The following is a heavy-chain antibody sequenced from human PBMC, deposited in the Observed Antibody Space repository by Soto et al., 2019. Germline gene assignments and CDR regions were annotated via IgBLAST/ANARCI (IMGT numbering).Heavy chain of an antibody. CDR2: IYWDDDK. J-gene: IGHJ4*02. V-gene: IGHV2-5*02. Sequence: QITLKESGPTLVKPTQTLTLTCTFSGFSLSSTRMAVGWIRQPPGKALEWLALIYWDDDKRYSPFLKNRLTIPKDTAKNQVVLTMSNMDPVDTARYYCAHIVVAGFGDYFHYWGQGTLVTVCS. CDR1: GFSLSSTRMA. CDR3: AHIVVAGFGDYFHY. D-gene: IGHD6-19*01.